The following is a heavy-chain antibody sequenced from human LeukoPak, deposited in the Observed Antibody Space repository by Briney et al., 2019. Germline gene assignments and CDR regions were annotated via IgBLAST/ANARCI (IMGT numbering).Heavy chain of an antibody. CDR3: AREMGGYPFDY. Sequence: GGSLRLSCATSGFTFSSFEMNWVRQAPGKGLEWVSYISITGITTYCADSVKGRFTISRDNAKNSLYLQMNSLRAEDTAVYYCAREMGGYPFDYWGQGTLVTVSS. V-gene: IGHV3-48*03. J-gene: IGHJ4*02. D-gene: IGHD5-12*01. CDR1: GFTFSSFE. CDR2: ISITGITT.